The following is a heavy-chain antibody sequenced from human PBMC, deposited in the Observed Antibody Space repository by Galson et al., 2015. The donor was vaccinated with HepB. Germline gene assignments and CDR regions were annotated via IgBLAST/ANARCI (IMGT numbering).Heavy chain of an antibody. CDR3: ARDFAPGDDILTDDAFDI. J-gene: IGHJ3*02. Sequence: SVKVSCKASGGTFSSYAISWVRQAPGQGLEWMGRIIPILGIANYAQKFQGRVTITADKSTSTAYMELSSLRSEDTAVYYCARDFAPGDDILTDDAFDIWGQGTMVTVSS. CDR1: GGTFSSYA. CDR2: IIPILGIA. V-gene: IGHV1-69*04. D-gene: IGHD3-9*01.